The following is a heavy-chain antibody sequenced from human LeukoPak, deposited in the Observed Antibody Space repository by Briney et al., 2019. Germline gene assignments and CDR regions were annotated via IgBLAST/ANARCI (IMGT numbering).Heavy chain of an antibody. CDR1: GFSFSGFG. J-gene: IGHJ4*02. V-gene: IGHV3-30*18. D-gene: IGHD1-26*01. CDR3: AKDGVHKWELVGGGSCLDY. Sequence: PGGSLRLSCAASGFSFSGFGMHWVRQAPGKGLEWVAVISYDGSNKYYADSVKGRFTISRDNSKNTLYLQMNSLGAEDTAVYYCAKDGVHKWELVGGGSCLDYWGQGTLVTVSS. CDR2: ISYDGSNK.